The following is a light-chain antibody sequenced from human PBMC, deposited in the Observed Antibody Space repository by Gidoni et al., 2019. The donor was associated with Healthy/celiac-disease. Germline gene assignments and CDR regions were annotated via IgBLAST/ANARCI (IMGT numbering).Light chain of an antibody. V-gene: IGKV1-39*01. J-gene: IGKJ4*02. CDR1: QSISSY. Sequence: DIQMTQSPASLSASVGDRVTITCRASQSISSYLNWYQQKPGKAPKLLIYAASSRQSGVPARFSGSGSGTEFTLTISSLQPEDFAAYYCQQSYSTPRTFGEGTKVEIK. CDR3: QQSYSTPRT. CDR2: AAS.